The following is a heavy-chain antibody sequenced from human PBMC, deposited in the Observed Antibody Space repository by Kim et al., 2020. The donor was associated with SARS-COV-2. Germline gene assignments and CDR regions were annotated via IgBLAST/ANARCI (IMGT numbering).Heavy chain of an antibody. Sequence: DSVKGRFTISRDNSKNTLYLQMNSLRAEDTAVYYCAKDRTTLYSAEEVDYWGQGTLVTVSS. CDR3: AKDRTTLYSAEEVDY. D-gene: IGHD1-7*01. V-gene: IGHV3-23*01. J-gene: IGHJ4*02.